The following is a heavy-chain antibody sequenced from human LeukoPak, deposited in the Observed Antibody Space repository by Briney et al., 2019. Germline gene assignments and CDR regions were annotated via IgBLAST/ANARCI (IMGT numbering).Heavy chain of an antibody. CDR2: ISSSGDSI. Sequence: GGSLRLSCAASGFPFSSYEMNWVRQAPGKGLEWVSYISSSGDSIYYADSVKGRFTVSRDNAKKSLYLHMNSLRDDDTAVYYCARGTGLDYRGQGTLVTVSS. D-gene: IGHD1-14*01. CDR1: GFPFSSYE. J-gene: IGHJ4*02. CDR3: ARGTGLDY. V-gene: IGHV3-48*03.